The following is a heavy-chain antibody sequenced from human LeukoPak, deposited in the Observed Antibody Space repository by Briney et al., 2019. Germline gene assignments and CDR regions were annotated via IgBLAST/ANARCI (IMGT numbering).Heavy chain of an antibody. CDR1: GYTFTSYG. CDR3: AKDRNVVVPAANYYDYGMDV. D-gene: IGHD2-2*01. V-gene: IGHV1-18*01. J-gene: IGHJ6*02. CDR2: ISAYNVNI. Sequence: ASVKVSCKASGYTFTSYGINWVRQAPGQGLEWMGWISAYNVNINYVQKLQGRVTMTTDTSTSTAYMELRSLRSDDTAVYYCAKDRNVVVPAANYYDYGMDVWGQGTTVIVSS.